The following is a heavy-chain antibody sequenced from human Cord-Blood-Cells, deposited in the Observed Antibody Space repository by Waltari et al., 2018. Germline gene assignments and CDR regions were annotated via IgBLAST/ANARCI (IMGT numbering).Heavy chain of an antibody. V-gene: IGHV4-4*07. CDR1: GGSISSYY. J-gene: IGHJ6*03. CDR2: IYTSGST. Sequence: QVQLQESGPGLVKPSETLSLTCTVSGGSISSYYWSWIRQPAGKGLEWIGRIYTSGSTNYNPPLKSRVTMSVDTSKNQFSLKLSSVTAADTAVYYCARDQGHYDFWSGPTFYYYYYMDVWGKGTTVTVSS. D-gene: IGHD3-3*01. CDR3: ARDQGHYDFWSGPTFYYYYYMDV.